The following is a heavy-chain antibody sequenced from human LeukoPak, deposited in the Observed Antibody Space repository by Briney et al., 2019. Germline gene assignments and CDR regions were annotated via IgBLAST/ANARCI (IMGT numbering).Heavy chain of an antibody. V-gene: IGHV3-53*01. CDR1: GFTVSSNY. J-gene: IGHJ6*04. D-gene: IGHD6-19*01. Sequence: PGGSLRLSCAASGFTVSSNYVSWVRQAPGKGLEWVSVIYSGGSTYYADSVKGRFTISRDNSKSTLYLQMNSLRAEDTAVYYCARLSSGWYYGMDVWGKGTTVTVSS. CDR2: IYSGGST. CDR3: ARLSSGWYYGMDV.